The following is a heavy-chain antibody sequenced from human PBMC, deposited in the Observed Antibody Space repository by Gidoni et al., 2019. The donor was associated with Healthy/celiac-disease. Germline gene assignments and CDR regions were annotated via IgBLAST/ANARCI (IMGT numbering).Heavy chain of an antibody. Sequence: QVQLQESGPGLVKPSETLSLTCTVSGGSIRSYYWSWIRQPPGKGLEWIGYIYYSGSTNYNPSLKSRVTISVDTSKNQFSLKLSSVTAADTAVYYCARALKITAMVPHYFDYWGQGTLVTVSS. V-gene: IGHV4-59*01. CDR2: IYYSGST. CDR3: ARALKITAMVPHYFDY. CDR1: GGSIRSYY. D-gene: IGHD5-18*01. J-gene: IGHJ4*02.